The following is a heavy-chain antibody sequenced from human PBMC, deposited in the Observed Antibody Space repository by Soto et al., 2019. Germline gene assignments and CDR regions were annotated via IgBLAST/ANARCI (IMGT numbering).Heavy chain of an antibody. V-gene: IGHV3-64*01. D-gene: IGHD3-10*01. Sequence: EVQLVESGGGLVQPGGSLRLSCAASGFTFSSYAMHWVRQAPGKGLEYVSAISGNGGSTYYANSVKGRFTISRDNSKNTLYVKMGSLSVEGMVVYYCVRRGSGLYFDCWGQGTLVTVSS. J-gene: IGHJ4*02. CDR3: VRRGSGLYFDC. CDR2: ISGNGGST. CDR1: GFTFSSYA.